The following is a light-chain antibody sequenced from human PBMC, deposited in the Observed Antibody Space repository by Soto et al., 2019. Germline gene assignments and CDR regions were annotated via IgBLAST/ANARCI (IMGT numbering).Light chain of an antibody. CDR1: QSVTSF. Sequence: EIVLTQSPATLSLSRGERATLSCRASQSVTSFLAWYQQKPGQAPRLLIYGASSRATGIPDRFSGSGSGTDFTLTISRLEPEDFAVYYCQQYGSSLWTFGQGTKVDIK. J-gene: IGKJ1*01. V-gene: IGKV3-20*01. CDR2: GAS. CDR3: QQYGSSLWT.